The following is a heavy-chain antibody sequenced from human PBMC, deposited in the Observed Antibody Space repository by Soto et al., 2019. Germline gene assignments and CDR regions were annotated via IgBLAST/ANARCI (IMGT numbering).Heavy chain of an antibody. D-gene: IGHD6-13*01. J-gene: IGHJ6*03. CDR2: IYHSGST. Sequence: SETLSLTCAVSSGSISSSNWWSWVRPPPGKGLEWIGEIYHSGSTNYNPSLKSRVTISVDKSKNQFSLKLSSVTAADTAVYYCARGSGVAAARDYYYMDVWGKGTTVTVSS. CDR1: SGSISSSNW. V-gene: IGHV4-4*02. CDR3: ARGSGVAAARDYYYMDV.